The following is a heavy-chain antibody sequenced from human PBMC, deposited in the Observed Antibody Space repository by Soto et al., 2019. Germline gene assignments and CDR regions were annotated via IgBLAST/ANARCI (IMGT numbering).Heavy chain of an antibody. CDR1: GFTFSTYS. J-gene: IGHJ4*02. D-gene: IGHD2-2*01. CDR2: IIQDGTT. CDR3: AKDMRPDGFWDFDY. Sequence: EVQLLESGGGLVQPGGSLRLSCAASGFTFSTYSMAWVRQAPGRGPEWVSGIIQDGTTHYADSVKGRFTISRDNSRSSVYLQMITLRGEDTAVYYCAKDMRPDGFWDFDYWGQGTLVTVSS. V-gene: IGHV3-23*01.